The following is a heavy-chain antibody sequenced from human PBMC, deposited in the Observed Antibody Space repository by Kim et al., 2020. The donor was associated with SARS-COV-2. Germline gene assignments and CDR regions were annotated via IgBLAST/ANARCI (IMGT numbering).Heavy chain of an antibody. D-gene: IGHD2-15*01. CDR1: GGTFSSYV. CDR3: AKQSQTQSRVDYDMDV. Sequence: SVKVSCKAYGGTFSSYVIGWVRQAPGQGLEWMGRIIAILGKPNYAQKFQGRVTLTADKSTSTDYMGVSNLCSEDTAVYYCAKQSQTQSRVDYDMDVWGHGTQVTVSS. V-gene: IGHV1-69*04. J-gene: IGHJ6*02. CDR2: IIAILGKP.